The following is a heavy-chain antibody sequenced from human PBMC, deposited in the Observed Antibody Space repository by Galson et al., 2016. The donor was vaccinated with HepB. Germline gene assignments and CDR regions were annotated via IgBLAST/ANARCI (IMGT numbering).Heavy chain of an antibody. CDR2: VSWNSGTT. Sequence: SLRLSCAASGFTFDDYAMHWVRQAPGKGLEWVSGVSWNSGTTAYADSVKGRFTISRDNAKNSLYLQMNSVRAEGTALYYCAKKGHDSSGYYYFDYWGQGTLVTVSS. CDR3: AKKGHDSSGYYYFDY. D-gene: IGHD3-22*01. V-gene: IGHV3-9*01. J-gene: IGHJ4*02. CDR1: GFTFDDYA.